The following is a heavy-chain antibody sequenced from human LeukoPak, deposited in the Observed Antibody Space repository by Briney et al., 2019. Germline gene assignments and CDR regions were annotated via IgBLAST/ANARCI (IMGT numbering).Heavy chain of an antibody. V-gene: IGHV3-48*04. J-gene: IGHJ4*02. Sequence: PGGSLRLSCAASGFTFSSYSMNWVRQAPGKGLEWVSYISSSGSTIYYADSVKGRFTISRDNAKNSLYLQMNSLRAEDTAVYYCGTRDPRGGIYWGQGTLVTVSS. CDR3: GTRDPRGGIY. CDR2: ISSSGSTI. D-gene: IGHD3-10*01. CDR1: GFTFSSYS.